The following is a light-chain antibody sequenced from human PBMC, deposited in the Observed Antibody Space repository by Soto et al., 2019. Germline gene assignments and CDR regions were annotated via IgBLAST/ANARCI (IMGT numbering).Light chain of an antibody. CDR2: DAS. Sequence: IELTQSPPSLSASVGDRVTISCRASQDISTYLAWYQQKSGKAPRLLIFDASTLQSGVPSRFSGSGSGTGFALTISSLQTEDFASYYCPQMKTFPLTFGGGTRVEV. J-gene: IGKJ4*01. CDR1: QDISTY. V-gene: IGKV1-9*01. CDR3: PQMKTFPLT.